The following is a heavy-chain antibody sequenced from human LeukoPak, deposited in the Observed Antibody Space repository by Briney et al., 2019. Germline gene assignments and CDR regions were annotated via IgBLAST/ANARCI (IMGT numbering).Heavy chain of an antibody. J-gene: IGHJ4*02. D-gene: IGHD2-15*01. CDR3: ARVGDLGYCSGGSCYHFDY. CDR2: MNPNSGHT. V-gene: IGHV1-8*01. Sequence: ASVKVSCKASGYTYTFTSYDINWVRQATGQGLEWMGWMNPNSGHTGYAQKFQGRVTMTRDTSMSTAYMELTSLRSEDTAVYYCARVGDLGYCSGGSCYHFDYWGQGTLVTVSS. CDR1: GYTYTFTSYD.